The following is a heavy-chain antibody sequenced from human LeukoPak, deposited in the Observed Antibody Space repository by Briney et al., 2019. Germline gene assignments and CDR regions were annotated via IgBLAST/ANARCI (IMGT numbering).Heavy chain of an antibody. D-gene: IGHD1-1*01. V-gene: IGHV4-61*02. CDR3: ARIVQITGTIPH. CDR2: ISSSGST. Sequence: SETLSLTCTVSGDSISSGDYYWSWIRQPAGKGLEWIGRISSSGSTNYNPSLKSRVTISVDTAKNKFFLRLGSVTAADTAVYYCARIVQITGTIPHWGQGTLVTVSS. CDR1: GDSISSGDYY. J-gene: IGHJ4*02.